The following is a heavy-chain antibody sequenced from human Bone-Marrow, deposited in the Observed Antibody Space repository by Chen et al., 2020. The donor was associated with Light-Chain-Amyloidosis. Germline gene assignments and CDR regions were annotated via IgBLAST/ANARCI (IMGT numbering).Heavy chain of an antibody. CDR1: GGSISSYY. CDR2: IYYSGST. J-gene: IGHJ4*02. Sequence: QVQLQESGPGLVKPSETLSLTCTVSGGSISSYYWSWIRQPPGKGLEWIGYIYYSGSTNYNPSLKSRVTISVDTSKNQFSLKLSSVTAADTAVYYCARGDTAYDYWGQGTLVTVSS. V-gene: IGHV4-59*01. CDR3: ARGDTAYDY. D-gene: IGHD5-18*01.